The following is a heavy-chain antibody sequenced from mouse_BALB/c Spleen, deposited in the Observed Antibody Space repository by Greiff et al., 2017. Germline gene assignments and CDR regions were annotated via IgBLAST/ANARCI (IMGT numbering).Heavy chain of an antibody. D-gene: IGHD1-1*01. CDR3: ARGLITTEAWFAY. Sequence: EVQGVESGGGLVKPGGSLKLSCAASEFTFSRFGMHWVRQAPEKGLEWVAYISSGSSTIYYADTVKGRFTISRDNPKNTLFLQMTSLRSEDTAMYYCARGLITTEAWFAYWGQGTLVTVSA. V-gene: IGHV5-17*02. J-gene: IGHJ3*01. CDR1: EFTFSRFG. CDR2: ISSGSSTI.